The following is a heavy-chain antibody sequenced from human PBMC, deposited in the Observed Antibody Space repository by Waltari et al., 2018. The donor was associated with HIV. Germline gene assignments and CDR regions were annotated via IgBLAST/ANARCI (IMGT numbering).Heavy chain of an antibody. D-gene: IGHD3-10*02. CDR2: ISSGTSYI. Sequence: EVQLVESGGGLVKPGGSLRLSCTASGLTFSTDPMNWARHAPGKGRGGVSSISSGTSYIYDADSVTGRFTVSRDNAKNSLFLQMNSLRADDTAVYYCARQQLGSGALDLWGQGTLVTVSS. CDR1: GLTFSTDP. CDR3: ARQQLGSGALDL. J-gene: IGHJ4*02. V-gene: IGHV3-21*02.